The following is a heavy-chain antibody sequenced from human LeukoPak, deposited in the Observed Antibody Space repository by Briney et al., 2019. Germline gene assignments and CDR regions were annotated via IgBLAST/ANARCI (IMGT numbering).Heavy chain of an antibody. V-gene: IGHV3-21*01. CDR2: ISSSSSYI. J-gene: IGHJ4*02. Sequence: GGSLRLSCAASGFTFSSYSMNWVRQAPGKGLEWVSSISSSSSYIYYADSVKGRFTISRDNAKNSLYLQMNSLRAEDTAVYYCATPYSSSWYYFDYWGQGTLVTVSS. CDR3: ATPYSSSWYYFDY. CDR1: GFTFSSYS. D-gene: IGHD6-13*01.